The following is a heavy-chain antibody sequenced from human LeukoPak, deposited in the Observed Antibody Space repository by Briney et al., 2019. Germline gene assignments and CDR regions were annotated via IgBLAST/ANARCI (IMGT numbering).Heavy chain of an antibody. CDR2: IRSTGGTT. V-gene: IGHV3-23*01. Sequence: PGGSLRLSCAASGFTFSSFGMSWVRQVPGKGLEWVSSIRSTGGTTYYADSVKGRFTISRDNSKNTLYLQMNSLRAEDTAVYYCAKDYEPLVGVHRWGDWFDPWGQGTLVTVSS. D-gene: IGHD1-26*01. J-gene: IGHJ5*02. CDR1: GFTFSSFG. CDR3: AKDYEPLVGVHRWGDWFDP.